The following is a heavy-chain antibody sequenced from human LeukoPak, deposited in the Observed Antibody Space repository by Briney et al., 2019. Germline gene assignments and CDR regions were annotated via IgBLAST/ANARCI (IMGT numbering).Heavy chain of an antibody. J-gene: IGHJ4*02. CDR2: IYYSGST. Sequence: PSETLSLTCTVSGGSISSGGYYWSWIRQHPGKGLEWIGYIYYSGSTYYNPSLKSRVTISVDTPKNQFSLKLSSVTAADTAVYYCARDLEGSLDYWGQETLVTVSS. CDR1: GGSISSGGYY. V-gene: IGHV4-31*03. CDR3: ARDLEGSLDY. D-gene: IGHD3-3*01.